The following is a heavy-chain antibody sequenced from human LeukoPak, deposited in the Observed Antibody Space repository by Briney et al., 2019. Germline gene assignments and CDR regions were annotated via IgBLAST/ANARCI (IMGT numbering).Heavy chain of an antibody. V-gene: IGHV4-39*07. J-gene: IGHJ4*02. D-gene: IGHD6-25*01. Sequence: SETLSLTCTASGGSIRSSGYYWGWIRQPPGKGLEWIGSIYYSGSTYYNPSLMSRVTISVDTSKNQFSLKLSPVTAAGTAVYYCARGYRIAARGFYFDYWGLGTLVTVSS. CDR3: ARGYRIAARGFYFDY. CDR2: IYYSGST. CDR1: GGSIRSSGYY.